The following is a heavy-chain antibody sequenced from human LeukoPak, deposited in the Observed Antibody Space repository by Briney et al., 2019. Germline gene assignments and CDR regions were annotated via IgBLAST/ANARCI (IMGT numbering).Heavy chain of an antibody. V-gene: IGHV4-61*01. Sequence: SETLSLTCTVSGGSVSSGSYYWSWIRQPPGKGLEWIGYIYYSGSTNYNPSLKSRVTISVDTSKNQFSLKLSSVTAADTDVYYCAAEVGDYVDYWGQGALVTVSS. J-gene: IGHJ4*02. D-gene: IGHD1-26*01. CDR2: IYYSGST. CDR1: GGSVSSGSYY. CDR3: AAEVGDYVDY.